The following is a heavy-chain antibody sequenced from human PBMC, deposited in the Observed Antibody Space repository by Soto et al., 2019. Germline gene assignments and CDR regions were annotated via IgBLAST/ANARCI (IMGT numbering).Heavy chain of an antibody. Sequence: SETLSLTCAVYGGSFSGYYWSWIRQPPGKGLEWIGEINHSGSTNYNPSLKSRVTISVDTSKNQFSLKLSSVTAADTAVYYCARCSSYDILPGYEQRVWFDPWGQGTLVTVSS. D-gene: IGHD3-9*01. CDR1: GGSFSGYY. CDR3: ARCSSYDILPGYEQRVWFDP. J-gene: IGHJ5*02. CDR2: INHSGST. V-gene: IGHV4-34*01.